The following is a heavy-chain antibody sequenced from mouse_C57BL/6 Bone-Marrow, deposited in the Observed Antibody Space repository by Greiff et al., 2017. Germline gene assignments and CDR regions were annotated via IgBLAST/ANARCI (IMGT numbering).Heavy chain of an antibody. CDR3: ARCFPYYGSSHYFDY. D-gene: IGHD1-1*01. J-gene: IGHJ2*01. V-gene: IGHV1-9*01. CDR2: ILPGSGST. CDR1: GYTFTGYW. Sequence: QVQLKQSGAELMKPGASVKLSCKATGYTFTGYWIEWVKQRPGHGLEWIGEILPGSGSTNYNEKFKGKATFTADTSSNTAYMQLSSLTTEDSAIYYCARCFPYYGSSHYFDYWGQGTTLTVSS.